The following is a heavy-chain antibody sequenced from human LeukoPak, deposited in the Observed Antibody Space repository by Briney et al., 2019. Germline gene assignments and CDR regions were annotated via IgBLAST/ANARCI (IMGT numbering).Heavy chain of an antibody. J-gene: IGHJ4*02. CDR2: IYYSGST. CDR1: GGSISSYY. Sequence: SETLSLTCTVSGGSISSYYWSWIRQPPGKGLEWIGYIYYSGSTNYNPSLKSRVTISVDTSKNQFSLKLSSVTAADTAVYYCARDRFGELFDYWGQGTLVTVSS. D-gene: IGHD3-10*01. V-gene: IGHV4-59*12. CDR3: ARDRFGELFDY.